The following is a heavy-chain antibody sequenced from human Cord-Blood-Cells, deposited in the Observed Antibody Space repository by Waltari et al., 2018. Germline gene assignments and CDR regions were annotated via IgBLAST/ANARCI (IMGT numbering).Heavy chain of an antibody. CDR2: ISGSGGST. CDR3: AKDSEYSSPGDDAFDI. V-gene: IGHV3-23*01. CDR1: GFTFSSYA. J-gene: IGHJ3*02. D-gene: IGHD6-6*01. Sequence: EVQLLESGGGLVQPGGSLRLACAASGFTFSSYAMSWVRQGPGKVLGWVSAISGSGGSTYYADSVKGRFTISRDNSKNTLYLQMNSLRAEDTAVYYCAKDSEYSSPGDDAFDIWGQGTMVTVSS.